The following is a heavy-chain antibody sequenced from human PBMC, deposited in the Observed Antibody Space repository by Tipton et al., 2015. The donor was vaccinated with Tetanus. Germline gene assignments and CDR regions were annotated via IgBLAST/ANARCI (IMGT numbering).Heavy chain of an antibody. V-gene: IGHV4-39*01. CDR1: GGSIGSGKFY. CDR3: ARLYRPRRYYGDFTDY. Sequence: TLSLTCTVSGGSIGSGKFYWGWIRQPPGKGLEWIGSSYDGGTTQSSPSLKSRVTIYVDSSTNQFSLRLNSVTAADTAVYLCARLYRPRRYYGDFTDYWGQGTLVTVSS. J-gene: IGHJ4*02. D-gene: IGHD4-17*01. CDR2: SYDGGTT.